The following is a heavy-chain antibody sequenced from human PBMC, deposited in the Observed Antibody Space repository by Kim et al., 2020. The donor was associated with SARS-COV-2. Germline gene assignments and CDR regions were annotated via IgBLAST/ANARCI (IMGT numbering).Heavy chain of an antibody. CDR1: GFSLSNYW. CDR3: EGYYYGMDV. Sequence: GGSLRLSCAASGFSLSNYWMYWVRQAPGKGLVWVSRIDSNGSTKTYADSVKGRFTISRDSATNTLYLQMNSLRAEDTAVYYCEGYYYGMDVWGQGTTGTVSS. V-gene: IGHV3-74*01. CDR2: IDSNGSTK. J-gene: IGHJ6*02.